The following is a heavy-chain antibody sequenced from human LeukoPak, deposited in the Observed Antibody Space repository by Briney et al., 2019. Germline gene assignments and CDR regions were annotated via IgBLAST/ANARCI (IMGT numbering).Heavy chain of an antibody. J-gene: IGHJ4*02. CDR1: GFTFSSYA. CDR2: ISYDGSDK. D-gene: IGHD3-10*01. V-gene: IGHV3-30*04. CDR3: ARDTLLWFGGQGFDY. Sequence: GRSLRLSCAASGFTFSSYAMHWVRQAPGKGLEWVALISYDGSDKYYADSVKGRFTISRDNSKNTLYLEMNSLRAEDTAVYYCARDTLLWFGGQGFDYWGQGTLVTVSS.